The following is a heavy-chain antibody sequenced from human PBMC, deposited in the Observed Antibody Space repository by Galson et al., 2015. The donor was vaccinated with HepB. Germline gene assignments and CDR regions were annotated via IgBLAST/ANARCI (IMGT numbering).Heavy chain of an antibody. CDR1: GFTFSSYS. CDR2: ISSSSSYI. V-gene: IGHV3-21*01. Sequence: SLRLSCAASGFTFSSYSMNWVRQAPGKGLEWVSSISSSSSYIYYADSVKGRFTIPRDNAKNSLYLQMNSLRAEDTAVYYCARGGSGSSGYLWGYWGQGTLVTVSS. CDR3: ARGGSGSSGYLWGY. D-gene: IGHD3-22*01. J-gene: IGHJ4*02.